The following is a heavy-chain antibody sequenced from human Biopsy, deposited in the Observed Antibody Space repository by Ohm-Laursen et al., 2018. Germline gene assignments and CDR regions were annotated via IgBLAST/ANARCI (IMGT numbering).Heavy chain of an antibody. D-gene: IGHD3-9*01. CDR3: ARAFRGQYFYYYYGMDV. CDR1: GFTFDDYG. CDR2: ISWDGTSI. J-gene: IGHJ6*02. V-gene: IGHV3-43D*04. Sequence: SLRLSCAASGFTFDDYGMHWVRQAPGKGLEWVSLISWDGTSIYYADSVKGRFTISRDNSKNSLYLQMNSLRVEDTALYYCARAFRGQYFYYYYGMDVWGQGTTVTVSS.